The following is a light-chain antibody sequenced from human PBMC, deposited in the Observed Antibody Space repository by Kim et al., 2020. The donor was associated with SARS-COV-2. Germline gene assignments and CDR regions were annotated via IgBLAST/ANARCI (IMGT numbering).Light chain of an antibody. CDR2: YDS. V-gene: IGLV3-21*04. J-gene: IGLJ1*01. CDR1: NIASKS. Sequence: SYELTQPPSVSVAPEETAWITCGGDNIASKSVHWYQQKPGQAPVPVIFYDSDRPSGIPERFSGSNSGNTATLTISGVEAGDEADYYCQVWDSGSDHYVFGTGTKVTVL. CDR3: QVWDSGSDHYV.